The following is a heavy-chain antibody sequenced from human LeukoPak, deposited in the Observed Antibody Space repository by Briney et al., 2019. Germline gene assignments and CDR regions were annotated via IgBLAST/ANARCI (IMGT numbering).Heavy chain of an antibody. CDR1: GGTFSSYA. Sequence: SVKVSCKASGGTFSSYAISWVRQAPGQGLEWMGGIIPIFGTANYAQKFQGRVTITTDESTGTAYMELSSLRSEDTAVYYCARGGVGYSYGEFDYWGQGTLVTVSS. V-gene: IGHV1-69*05. CDR3: ARGGVGYSYGEFDY. D-gene: IGHD5-18*01. CDR2: IIPIFGTA. J-gene: IGHJ4*02.